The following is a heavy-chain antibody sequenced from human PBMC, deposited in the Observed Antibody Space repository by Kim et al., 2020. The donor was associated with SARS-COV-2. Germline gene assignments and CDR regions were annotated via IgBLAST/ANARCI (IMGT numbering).Heavy chain of an antibody. Sequence: FQGRVTITADESTSTAYMELSSLRSEDTAVYYCARDFKIDSSGYYDWFDPWGQGTLVTVSS. J-gene: IGHJ5*02. V-gene: IGHV1-69*01. D-gene: IGHD3-22*01. CDR3: ARDFKIDSSGYYDWFDP.